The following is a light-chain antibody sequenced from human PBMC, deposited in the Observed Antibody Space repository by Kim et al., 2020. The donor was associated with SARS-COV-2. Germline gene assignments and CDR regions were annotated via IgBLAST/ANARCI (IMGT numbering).Light chain of an antibody. Sequence: LSPGERATLSCRASQSVSSSYLAWYQQKPGQAPRLLIYGASSRATGIPDRFSGSGSGTDFTLTISRLEPEDFAVYYCQQYGSSPWTFGQGTKVDIK. J-gene: IGKJ1*01. CDR2: GAS. CDR1: QSVSSSY. V-gene: IGKV3-20*01. CDR3: QQYGSSPWT.